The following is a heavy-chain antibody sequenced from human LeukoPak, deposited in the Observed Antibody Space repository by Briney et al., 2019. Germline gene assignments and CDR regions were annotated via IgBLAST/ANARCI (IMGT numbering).Heavy chain of an antibody. V-gene: IGHV3-48*01. CDR3: ARIYYDFWSGYFHFDY. D-gene: IGHD3-3*01. CDR2: ISSSSSTI. J-gene: IGHJ4*02. CDR1: GFTFSSYS. Sequence: GRSLRLSCAASGFTFSSYSMNWVRQAPGKGLEWVSYISSSSSTIYYADSVKGRFTISRDNAKNSLYLQMNSLRAEDTAVYYCARIYYDFWSGYFHFDYWGQGTLVTVSS.